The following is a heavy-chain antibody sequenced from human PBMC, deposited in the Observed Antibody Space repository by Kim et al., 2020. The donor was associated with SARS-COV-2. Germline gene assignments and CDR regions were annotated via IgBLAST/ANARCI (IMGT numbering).Heavy chain of an antibody. Sequence: GGSLRLSCVASGFTFSSHSMNWVRQAPGKGLEWVAVIYGSGGTIYYADSVKGRFTISRDNSRNTVYLQMNSLRDEDTAVYYCAKDRVSDGGYDIDYWGPG. D-gene: IGHD3-9*01. CDR1: GFTFSSHS. CDR3: AKDRVSDGGYDIDY. CDR2: IYGSGGTI. J-gene: IGHJ4*02. V-gene: IGHV3-23*03.